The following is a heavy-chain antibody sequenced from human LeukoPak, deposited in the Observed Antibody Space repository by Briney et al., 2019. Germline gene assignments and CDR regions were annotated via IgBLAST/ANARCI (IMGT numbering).Heavy chain of an antibody. V-gene: IGHV3-23*01. CDR1: GFTFSSYA. Sequence: GGSLRLSCAASGFTFSSYAMSWVRQAPGKGLEWVSAISGSGGSTYYADSVKGRFTISRDNSKNTLYLQMNSLRAEDTAVYYCARDRWDGYNLYYYYGMDVWGQGTTVTVSS. D-gene: IGHD5-24*01. J-gene: IGHJ6*02. CDR2: ISGSGGST. CDR3: ARDRWDGYNLYYYYGMDV.